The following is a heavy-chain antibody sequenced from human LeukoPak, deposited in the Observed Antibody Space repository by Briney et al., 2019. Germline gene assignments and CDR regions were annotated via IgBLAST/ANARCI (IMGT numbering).Heavy chain of an antibody. CDR1: GGSISSYY. CDR2: IYYSGIT. CDR3: ARLPRGENSFDI. Sequence: SEALSLTCTVSGGSISSYYWSWIRQPPGEGREWIGYIYYSGITNYNPSLKSRVTISVDTSKNQFSLKLSSVTAADTAVYYCARLPRGENSFDIWGQGTMVTVSS. D-gene: IGHD3-16*01. J-gene: IGHJ3*02. V-gene: IGHV4-59*01.